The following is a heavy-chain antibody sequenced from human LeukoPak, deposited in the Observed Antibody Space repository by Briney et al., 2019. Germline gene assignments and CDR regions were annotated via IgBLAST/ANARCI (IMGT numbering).Heavy chain of an antibody. Sequence: SVKASCKASGGTFSSYAISWVRQAPGQGLEWMGGIIPIFGTANYAQKFQGRVTITTDESTSTAYMELSSLRSEDTAVYYCAGGPTGFWSGYYKFDYWGQGTLVTVSS. CDR1: GGTFSSYA. D-gene: IGHD3-3*01. CDR2: IIPIFGTA. J-gene: IGHJ4*02. V-gene: IGHV1-69*05. CDR3: AGGPTGFWSGYYKFDY.